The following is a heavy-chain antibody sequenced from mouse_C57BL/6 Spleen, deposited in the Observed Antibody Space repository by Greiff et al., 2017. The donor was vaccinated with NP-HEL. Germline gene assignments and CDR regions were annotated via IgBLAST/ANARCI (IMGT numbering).Heavy chain of an antibody. V-gene: IGHV1-82*01. CDR3: ARMGSSGTGWFAY. CDR1: GYAFSSSW. Sequence: QVQLKQSGPELVKPGASVKISCKASGYAFSSSWMNWVKQRPGKGLEWIGRIYPGDGDTNYNGKFKGKATLTADNSSSTAYMQLSSLTSEDSAVYFCARMGSSGTGWFAYWGQGTLVTVSA. D-gene: IGHD3-2*02. J-gene: IGHJ3*01. CDR2: IYPGDGDT.